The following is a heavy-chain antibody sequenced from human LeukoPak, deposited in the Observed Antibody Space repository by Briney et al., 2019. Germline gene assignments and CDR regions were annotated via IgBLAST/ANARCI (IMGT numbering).Heavy chain of an antibody. CDR1: GYTFTSYY. J-gene: IGHJ6*03. D-gene: IGHD2-15*01. Sequence: ASVKVSCKASGYTFTSYYMHWVRQAPGQGLEWMGIINPSGGSTSYAQKFQGRVTMTRDMSTSTVYMELSSLRSDDTAVYYCARDLGRYCSGGRCYYYNYMDVWGKGTTVTISS. CDR2: INPSGGST. V-gene: IGHV1-46*01. CDR3: ARDLGRYCSGGRCYYYNYMDV.